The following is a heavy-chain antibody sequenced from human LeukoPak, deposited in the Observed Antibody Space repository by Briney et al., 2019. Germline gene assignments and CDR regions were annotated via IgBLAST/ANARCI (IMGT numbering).Heavy chain of an antibody. V-gene: IGHV1-2*02. CDR2: INPNSGGT. D-gene: IGHD2-2*01. Sequence: GASVKVSCKASGYTFTGYYMHWVRQAPGQGLEWMGWINPNSGGTNYAQKFQGRVTMTRDMSTSTVYMELSSLRSEDTAVYYCAREIVVVPAAQNYYYYYYMDVWGKGTTVTVSS. CDR1: GYTFTGYY. J-gene: IGHJ6*03. CDR3: AREIVVVPAAQNYYYYYYMDV.